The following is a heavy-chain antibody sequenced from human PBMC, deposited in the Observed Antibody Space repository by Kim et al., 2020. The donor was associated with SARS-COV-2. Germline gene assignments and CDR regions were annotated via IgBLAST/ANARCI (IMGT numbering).Heavy chain of an antibody. D-gene: IGHD3-10*01. Sequence: GGSLRLSCSASGFTFSSYWMSWVRQAPGKGLEWVANIKQDGSEKYYVDSVKGRFTISRDNAKNSLYLQMNSLRAEDTAVYYCARSSNYYGSGSYSADDAFDIWGQGTMVTVSS. V-gene: IGHV3-7*03. CDR2: IKQDGSEK. CDR1: GFTFSSYW. CDR3: ARSSNYYGSGSYSADDAFDI. J-gene: IGHJ3*02.